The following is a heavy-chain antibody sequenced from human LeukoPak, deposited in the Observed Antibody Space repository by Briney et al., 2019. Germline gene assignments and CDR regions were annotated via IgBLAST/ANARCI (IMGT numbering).Heavy chain of an antibody. CDR1: GGSISSGGYY. J-gene: IGHJ4*02. Sequence: SETLSLTCAVYGGSISSGGYYWSWIRQHPGKGLEWIGYIYYSGSTYYNPSLKSRVTISVDTSKNQFSLKLSSVTAADTAVYYGARGSTAPYYFDYWGQGTLVTVSS. CDR2: IYYSGST. CDR3: ARGSTAPYYFDY. V-gene: IGHV4-31*11. D-gene: IGHD5-18*01.